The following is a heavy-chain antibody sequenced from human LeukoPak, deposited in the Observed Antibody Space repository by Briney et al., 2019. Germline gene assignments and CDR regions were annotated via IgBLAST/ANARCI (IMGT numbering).Heavy chain of an antibody. CDR1: GSTLSSSW. D-gene: IGHD1-7*01. Sequence: GGSLRLSCAASGSTLSSSWMHWVRQVPGRGLVWVSRISSGGGSRDYADSVKGRFTISRDNAKTTLYLQMNSLRPKDTAVYYCARDSGTQGPYYYGLDVWGQGTTVTVSS. J-gene: IGHJ6*02. CDR2: ISSGGGSR. V-gene: IGHV3-74*01. CDR3: ARDSGTQGPYYYGLDV.